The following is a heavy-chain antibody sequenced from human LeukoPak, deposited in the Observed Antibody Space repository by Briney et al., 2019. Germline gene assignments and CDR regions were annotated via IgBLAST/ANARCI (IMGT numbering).Heavy chain of an antibody. D-gene: IGHD2-2*03. V-gene: IGHV3-74*01. CDR2: ISDDGSSA. CDR3: VSGYCSSTTCYRGAY. Sequence: GGSLRLSCAASGFTFGNYWMHWVRQAPGKGLLWVSRISDDGSSANYADSVQGRFTISRDNAKNTVYLQMHSLRAEDTAVYHCVSGYCSSTTCYRGAYWGQGTLVTVSS. CDR1: GFTFGNYW. J-gene: IGHJ4*02.